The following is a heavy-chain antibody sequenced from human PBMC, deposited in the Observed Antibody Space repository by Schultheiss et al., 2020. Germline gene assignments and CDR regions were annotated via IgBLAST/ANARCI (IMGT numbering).Heavy chain of an antibody. Sequence: GESLKISCAASGFTFSSYGMHWVRQAPGKGLEWVAVIWYDGSNKYYADSVKGRFTISRDNSKNTLYLQMNSLRAEDTAVYYCARDRGYGDYFYYYYGMDVWGQGTTVTVSS. J-gene: IGHJ6*02. D-gene: IGHD4-17*01. CDR1: GFTFSSYG. CDR2: IWYDGSNK. CDR3: ARDRGYGDYFYYYYGMDV. V-gene: IGHV3-33*01.